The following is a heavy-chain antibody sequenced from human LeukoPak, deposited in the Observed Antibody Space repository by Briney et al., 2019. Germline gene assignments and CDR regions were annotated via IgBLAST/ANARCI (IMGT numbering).Heavy chain of an antibody. Sequence: SETLSLTCTVSGGSISSYYWSWIRQPPGKGLEWIGYIYYSGSTNYNPSLKSRVTISVDTSKNQFSLKLSSVTAADTAVYYCAREYSSSFDAFDFWGQGTMVTVSS. CDR3: AREYSSSFDAFDF. CDR1: GGSISSYY. V-gene: IGHV4-59*01. CDR2: IYYSGST. J-gene: IGHJ3*01. D-gene: IGHD6-6*01.